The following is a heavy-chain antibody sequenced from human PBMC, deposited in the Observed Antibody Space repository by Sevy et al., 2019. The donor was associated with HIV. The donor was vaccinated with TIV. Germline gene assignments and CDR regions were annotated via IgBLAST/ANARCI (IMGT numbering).Heavy chain of an antibody. Sequence: GGSLRLSCAASGFTFSSYAMSWVRQAPGKGLEWVSAISGSGGSTYYADSVKGRFTISRDNSKNTLYLQMNSPRAEDTAVYYCAKGATRYNWNYSAFDIWGQGTMVTVSS. CDR2: ISGSGGST. CDR3: AKGATRYNWNYSAFDI. J-gene: IGHJ3*02. CDR1: GFTFSSYA. D-gene: IGHD1-7*01. V-gene: IGHV3-23*01.